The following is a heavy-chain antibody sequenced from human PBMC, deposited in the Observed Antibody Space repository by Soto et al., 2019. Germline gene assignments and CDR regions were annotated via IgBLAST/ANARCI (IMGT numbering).Heavy chain of an antibody. CDR3: ARDRYMDV. CDR2: FFYNGST. V-gene: IGHV4-59*01. CDR1: GGSISHYF. J-gene: IGHJ6*03. Sequence: QVQLQESGPGLVKPSETLSLTCTVSGGSISHYFWSWIRQPPGKGLEWNGYFFYNGSTNYNPSLKSRVTISADTSKSQFSLKLSSVTAADTAVYYCARDRYMDVWGKGTTVTVSS.